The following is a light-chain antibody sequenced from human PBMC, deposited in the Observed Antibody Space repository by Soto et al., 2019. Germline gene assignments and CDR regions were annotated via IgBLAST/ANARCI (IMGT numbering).Light chain of an antibody. CDR3: SSYAGSGTHVV. Sequence: QSALTQPASVSGSPGQSITISCTGTTSDVGSYNLVSWYQQHPGKVPQLMIYEGTKRPSGVSNLFSGSQSGNTASLTISGLQAEDEADYYCSSYAGSGTHVVFGGGTKLTVL. J-gene: IGLJ2*01. CDR1: TSDVGSYNL. CDR2: EGT. V-gene: IGLV2-23*01.